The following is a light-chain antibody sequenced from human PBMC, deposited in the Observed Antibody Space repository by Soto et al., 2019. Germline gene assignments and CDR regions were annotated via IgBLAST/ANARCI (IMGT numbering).Light chain of an antibody. CDR3: NSYTSSTTYV. Sequence: SVLTQPASVSGSPGQSITISCTGTSSDVGGYNYVSWYQQHPGKAPKLMLYEVNNRPSGVSNRFSGSKSGNTASLTISGLQAEDEADYYCNSYTSSTTYVFGTGTKVTVL. CDR2: EVN. V-gene: IGLV2-14*01. CDR1: SSDVGGYNY. J-gene: IGLJ1*01.